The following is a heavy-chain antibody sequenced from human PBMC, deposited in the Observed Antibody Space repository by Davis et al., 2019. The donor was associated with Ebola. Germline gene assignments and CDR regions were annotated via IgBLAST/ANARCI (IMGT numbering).Heavy chain of an antibody. V-gene: IGHV4-59*01. D-gene: IGHD6-19*01. Sequence: PSETLSLTCTVSGGSITNYYWSWVRQPPGKGLEWIGYIYYSGSTNYNPSLKSRVTISVDTSKNQFSWKLSSVTAADTAVYYCARDLRRPSGSSGWDNWFDPWGQGTLVTVSS. J-gene: IGHJ5*02. CDR3: ARDLRRPSGSSGWDNWFDP. CDR2: IYYSGST. CDR1: GGSITNYY.